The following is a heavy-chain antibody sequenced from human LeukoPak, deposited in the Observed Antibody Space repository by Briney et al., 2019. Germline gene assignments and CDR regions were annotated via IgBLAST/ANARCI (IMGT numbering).Heavy chain of an antibody. D-gene: IGHD5-24*01. J-gene: IGHJ6*02. CDR1: GFTFNNYG. CDR2: IWYDGSHK. V-gene: IGHV3-33*01. Sequence: GALRLSCAASGFTFNNYGMHWVRQAPGKGLEWVAVIWYDGSHKYYADSVKGRFTISRDNSKNTLSLQLNSLRAEDTAVYYCATPGYNRYYYYYGMDVWGQGTTVTVSS. CDR3: ATPGYNRYYYYYGMDV.